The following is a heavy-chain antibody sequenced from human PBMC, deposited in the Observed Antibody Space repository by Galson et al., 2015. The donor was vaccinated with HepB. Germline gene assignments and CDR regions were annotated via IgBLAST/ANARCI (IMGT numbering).Heavy chain of an antibody. CDR1: GFTFSNYG. V-gene: IGHV3-23*01. CDR3: AKGVTNVYWFFDL. D-gene: IGHD4-17*01. CDR2: ISGTAIST. Sequence: SLRLSCAASGFTFSNYGMTWVRQAPGKGLEWVSSISGTAISTNYADSVKGRFTISRDNSKNTLYLQMNSLRAGDTAIYYCAKGVTNVYWFFDLWGRGTLVTVSS. J-gene: IGHJ2*01.